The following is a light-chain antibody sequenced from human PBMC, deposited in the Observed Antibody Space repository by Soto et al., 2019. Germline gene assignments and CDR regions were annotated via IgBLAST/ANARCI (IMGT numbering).Light chain of an antibody. CDR1: QSVSSY. V-gene: IGKV3-11*01. J-gene: IGKJ4*01. CDR2: DAS. CDR3: QQRSNCPRLT. Sequence: EIVLTQSPATLSLSPGERATLSCRASQSVSSYLAWYQQKPGQAPRLLIYDASNRATGIPARFSGSGSGTDFTLTISSLEPEDFAVYYCQQRSNCPRLTFGGGTQVEIK.